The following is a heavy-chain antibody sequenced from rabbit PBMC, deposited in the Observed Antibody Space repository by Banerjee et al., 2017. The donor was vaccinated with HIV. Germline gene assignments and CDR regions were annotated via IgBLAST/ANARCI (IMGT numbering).Heavy chain of an antibody. J-gene: IGHJ4*01. CDR2: INTNSGNA. CDR1: GFSFSNKYV. V-gene: IGHV1S45*01. D-gene: IGHD4-2*01. Sequence: QEQLEESGGGLVKPAGSLTLTCTASGFSFSNKYVMCWVRQAPGKGLEWIACINTNSGNAVYASWAKGRFTISKTSSTTVTLQMTSLTVADTATYFCARESPGTRAHNLWGPGTLVTVS. CDR3: ARESPGTRAHNL.